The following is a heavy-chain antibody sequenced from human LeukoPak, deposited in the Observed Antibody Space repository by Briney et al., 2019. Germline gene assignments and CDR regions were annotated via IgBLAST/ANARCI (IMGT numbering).Heavy chain of an antibody. CDR1: GGSISSSSYY. CDR3: ARDPFGSSGYYDY. Sequence: SETLSLTCTVSGGSISSSSYYWGWIRQPPGKGLEWIGSIYYSGSTYYNPSLKSRVTISVDTSKNQFSLKLSSVTAADTAVYYCARDPFGSSGYYDYWGQGTLVTVSS. V-gene: IGHV4-39*07. D-gene: IGHD3-22*01. CDR2: IYYSGST. J-gene: IGHJ4*02.